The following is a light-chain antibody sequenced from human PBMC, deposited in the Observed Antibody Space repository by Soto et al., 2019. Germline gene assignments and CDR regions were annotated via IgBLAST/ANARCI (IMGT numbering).Light chain of an antibody. J-gene: IGLJ2*01. V-gene: IGLV1-40*01. CDR2: GNS. CDR1: SSNIGSGYD. CDR3: QSYDSSLSGDV. Sequence: QSVLTQPPSVSGAPGQRVTISCTGSSSNIGSGYDVHWYQQRPGTAPKLLIYGNSNRPSGVPDRFSGSKSGTSASLAITGLQAEDEADYYCQSYDSSLSGDVFGGGTKLTVL.